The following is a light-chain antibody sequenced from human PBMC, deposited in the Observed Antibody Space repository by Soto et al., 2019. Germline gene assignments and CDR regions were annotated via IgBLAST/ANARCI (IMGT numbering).Light chain of an antibody. CDR3: QTWGTGIHVV. V-gene: IGLV4-69*01. Sequence: QLVLTQSPSASASLGASVKLTCTLSSGHSSYAIAWHQQQPEKGPRCLMKIKSDGSHIKGDGIPDRFSGSSSGAERYLTISSLQSEDEADYYCQTWGTGIHVVFGGGTKLTVL. CDR2: IKSDGSH. CDR1: SGHSSYA. J-gene: IGLJ2*01.